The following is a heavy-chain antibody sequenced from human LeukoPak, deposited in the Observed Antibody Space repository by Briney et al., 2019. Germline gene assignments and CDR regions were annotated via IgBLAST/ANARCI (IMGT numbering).Heavy chain of an antibody. J-gene: IGHJ6*03. V-gene: IGHV3-21*01. Sequence: PGGSPRLSCAASGFTFSSYSMNWVRQAPGKGLEWVSSISSSSSYIYYADSVKGRFTISRDNAKNSLYLQMNSLRAEDTAVYYCAREYSGYDYDYYYYMDVWGKGTTVTVSS. CDR2: ISSSSSYI. CDR3: AREYSGYDYDYYYYMDV. D-gene: IGHD5-12*01. CDR1: GFTFSSYS.